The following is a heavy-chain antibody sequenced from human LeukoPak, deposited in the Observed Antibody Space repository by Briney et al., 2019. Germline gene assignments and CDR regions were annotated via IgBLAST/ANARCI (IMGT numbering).Heavy chain of an antibody. CDR1: GFTFSSYW. V-gene: IGHV3-7*01. Sequence: GGSLRLSCAASGFTFSSYWMSWVRQAPGKGLEWVANIKQDGSEKYYVDSVKGRFTISRDNAKNSLNLQMNSLRAEDMAVYYCARTLWGGDDAFDIWGQGTMVTVSS. D-gene: IGHD2/OR15-2a*01. CDR2: IKQDGSEK. CDR3: ARTLWGGDDAFDI. J-gene: IGHJ3*02.